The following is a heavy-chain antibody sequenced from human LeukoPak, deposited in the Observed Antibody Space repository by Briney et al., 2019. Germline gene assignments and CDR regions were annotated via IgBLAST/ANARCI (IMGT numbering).Heavy chain of an antibody. CDR1: GFTFSSYW. V-gene: IGHV3-21*01. CDR2: ISSSRSYI. CDR3: ARFIAAPYYFDY. D-gene: IGHD6-13*01. Sequence: AGGSLRLSCAVSGFTFSSYWMSWVRQAPGKGLEWVSFISSSRSYIYYADSVKGRFTISRDNAKNSLYLQMNSLRAEDTAVYYCARFIAAPYYFDYWGRGTLVTVSS. J-gene: IGHJ4*02.